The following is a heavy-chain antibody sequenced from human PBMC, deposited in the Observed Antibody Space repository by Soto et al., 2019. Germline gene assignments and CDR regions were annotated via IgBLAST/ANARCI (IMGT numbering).Heavy chain of an antibody. Sequence: EVQLLESGGGLVQPGGSLRLSCAASGFTFSSYAMSWVRQAPGKGLEWVSAISGSGGSTYYADSVKGRFTISRDNSKNTLYLQMNSLRAEDTAVYYCAKTDLWLGELLYCYDYWGQGTLVTVSS. CDR2: ISGSGGST. V-gene: IGHV3-23*01. D-gene: IGHD3-10*01. J-gene: IGHJ4*02. CDR1: GFTFSSYA. CDR3: AKTDLWLGELLYCYDY.